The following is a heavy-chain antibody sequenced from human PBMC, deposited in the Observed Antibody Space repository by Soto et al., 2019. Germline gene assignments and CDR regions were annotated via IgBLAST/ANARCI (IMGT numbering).Heavy chain of an antibody. Sequence: PSETLSLTCTVSGVSISGFYWNWIRQPPGKGLEWIGYISYSGSTDYNPSLKSRLTISLDTSKNQFSLRLSSVTAADTAVYYCARSHSYSYYYMDVWGKGTTVTVSS. CDR1: GVSISGFY. CDR2: ISYSGST. CDR3: ARSHSYSYYYMDV. D-gene: IGHD3-16*01. J-gene: IGHJ6*03. V-gene: IGHV4-59*01.